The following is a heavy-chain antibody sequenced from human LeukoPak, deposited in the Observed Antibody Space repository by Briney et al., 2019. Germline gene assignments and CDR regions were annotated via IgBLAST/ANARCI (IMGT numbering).Heavy chain of an antibody. CDR2: IYHSGST. D-gene: IGHD4-17*01. CDR1: GYSISSGYY. CDR3: ARGELTTVTTGAFDI. J-gene: IGHJ3*02. V-gene: IGHV4-38-2*01. Sequence: SETLSLTCAVSGYSISSGYYWGWIRQPPGQGLEWIGSIYHSGSTCYNPSLKSRVTISVDTSKNQFSLKLSSVTAADTAVYYCARGELTTVTTGAFDIWGQGTMVTVSS.